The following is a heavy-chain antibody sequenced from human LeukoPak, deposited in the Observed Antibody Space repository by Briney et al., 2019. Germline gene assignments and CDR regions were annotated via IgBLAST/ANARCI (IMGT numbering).Heavy chain of an antibody. CDR3: ATPVTTVTSTTGFDAFDI. Sequence: GASVKVSCKASGYTFTSYDINWVRQATGQGLEWMGGFDPEDGETIYAQKFQGRVTMTEDTSTDTAYMELSSLRSEDTAVYYCATPVTTVTSTTGFDAFDIWGQGTMVTVSS. CDR2: FDPEDGET. CDR1: GYTFTSYD. J-gene: IGHJ3*02. D-gene: IGHD4-17*01. V-gene: IGHV1-24*01.